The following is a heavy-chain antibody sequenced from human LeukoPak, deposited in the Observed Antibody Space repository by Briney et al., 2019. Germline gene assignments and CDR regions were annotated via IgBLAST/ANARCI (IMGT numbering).Heavy chain of an antibody. J-gene: IGHJ4*02. V-gene: IGHV4-34*01. CDR2: INHSGST. Sequence: SETLSLTCTVSGGSFSGYYWGWIRQPPGKGLEWIGEINHSGSTNYNPSLKSRVTISVDTSKNQFSLKLSSVTAADTAVYYCARGSQVGVFDYWGQGTLVTVSS. CDR3: ARGSQVGVFDY. CDR1: GGSFSGYY. D-gene: IGHD2-8*01.